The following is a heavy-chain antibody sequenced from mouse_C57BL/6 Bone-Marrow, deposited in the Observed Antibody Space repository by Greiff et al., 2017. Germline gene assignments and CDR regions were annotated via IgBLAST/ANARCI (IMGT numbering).Heavy chain of an antibody. CDR3: AKGGAGTLGVWMDY. CDR1: GFSLTSYG. D-gene: IGHD2-10*02. Sequence: QVQLKESGPGLVQPSQSLSITCTVSGFSLTSYGVHWVRQPPGKGLEWLGVIWSGGSTDYNAAFISRLSISKDNSKSQVFFKMNSLQADDTAIYYCAKGGAGTLGVWMDYWGQGTSVTVSS. CDR2: IWSGGST. J-gene: IGHJ4*01. V-gene: IGHV2-4*01.